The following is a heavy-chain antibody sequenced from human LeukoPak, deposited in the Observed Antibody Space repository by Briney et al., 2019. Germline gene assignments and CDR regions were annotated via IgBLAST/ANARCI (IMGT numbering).Heavy chain of an antibody. D-gene: IGHD1-26*01. CDR1: GFTFRTYW. CDR2: TKEDGREK. CDR3: VREGYFVFDF. V-gene: IGHV3-7*01. J-gene: IGHJ4*02. Sequence: GGSLRLSWGASGFTFRTYWMSWVRQAPGKGLEWVANTKEDGREKYYVDSVKGRFTISRDNAKNSLYLQMNSLRVEDTAVYYCVREGYFVFDFWGQGAPVTVSS.